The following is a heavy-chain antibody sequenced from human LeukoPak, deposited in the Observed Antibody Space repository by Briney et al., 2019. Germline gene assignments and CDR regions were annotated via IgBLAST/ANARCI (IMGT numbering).Heavy chain of an antibody. CDR2: IYYSGST. V-gene: IGHV4-30-4*08. J-gene: IGHJ5*02. CDR3: ARSHDFWSGYFRFDP. CDR1: GGSISSGDYY. Sequence: PSQTLSLTCTVSGGSISSGDYYWSWIRQPPGKGLEWIGYIYYSGSTNYNPSLKSRVTISVDTSKNQFSLKLSSVTAADTAVYYCARSHDFWSGYFRFDPWGQGTLVTVSS. D-gene: IGHD3-3*01.